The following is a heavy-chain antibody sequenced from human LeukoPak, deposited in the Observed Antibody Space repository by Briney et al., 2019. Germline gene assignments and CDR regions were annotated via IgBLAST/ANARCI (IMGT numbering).Heavy chain of an antibody. Sequence: GGSLRLSCAASGFTFSSYGMHWVRQAPGKGLAWVSVISYDGSSKDYADSVRGRFTISRDNTKNTLYLQMNSLRAEDTAVYYCAKRGSCGGDCYSGPPDYWGQGTLVTVSS. CDR3: AKRGSCGGDCYSGPPDY. V-gene: IGHV3-30*18. J-gene: IGHJ4*02. CDR1: GFTFSSYG. CDR2: ISYDGSSK. D-gene: IGHD2-21*02.